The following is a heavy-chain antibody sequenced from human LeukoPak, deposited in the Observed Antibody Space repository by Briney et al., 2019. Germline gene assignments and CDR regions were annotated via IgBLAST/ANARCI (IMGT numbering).Heavy chain of an antibody. CDR2: INSDGSSR. CDR3: AKGGITGTTEAAFDY. V-gene: IGHV3-74*01. J-gene: IGHJ4*02. D-gene: IGHD1-7*01. Sequence: GGSLRLSCAASGFTFSNYWMHWVRQAPGKGLVWVSRINSDGSSRNYADSVKGRFTISRDNAKNTLYLQMNSLRAEDTAVYYCAKGGITGTTEAAFDYWGQGTLVTVSS. CDR1: GFTFSNYW.